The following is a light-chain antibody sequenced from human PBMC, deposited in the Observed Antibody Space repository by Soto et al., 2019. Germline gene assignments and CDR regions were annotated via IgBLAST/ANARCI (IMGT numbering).Light chain of an antibody. CDR2: EVS. J-gene: IGLJ3*02. CDR1: SSDVGAYKY. CDR3: TSYVGSYIGV. V-gene: IGLV2-8*01. Sequence: QSVLTQPPSASGSPGQSVTISCTGTSSDVGAYKYVSWYQQYPGKAPKLMIYEVSKRPSGVPDRFSGSKSGNTASLTVSGLQAEDEADYYCTSYVGSYIGVFGGGTKLTVL.